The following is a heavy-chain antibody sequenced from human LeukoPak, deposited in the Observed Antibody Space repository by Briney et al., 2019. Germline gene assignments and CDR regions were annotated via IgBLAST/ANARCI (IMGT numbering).Heavy chain of an antibody. D-gene: IGHD3-10*01. V-gene: IGHV3-20*04. J-gene: IGHJ4*02. Sequence: RPGGSLRLSCAASGFTFDYYGMNWVRQAPGKGLEWVSGINWSGGRTSYADSVRGRFTISRDNSKNTLYLQMNSLRAEDTAVYYCAKGRTITMVRGVIFWPFIDYWGQGTLVTVSS. CDR1: GFTFDYYG. CDR2: INWSGGRT. CDR3: AKGRTITMVRGVIFWPFIDY.